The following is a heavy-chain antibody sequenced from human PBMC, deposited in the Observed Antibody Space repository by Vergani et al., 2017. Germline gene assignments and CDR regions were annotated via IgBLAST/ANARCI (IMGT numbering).Heavy chain of an antibody. Sequence: QVQLVQSGAEVKKPGSSVKVSCKASGGTFSSYTISWVRQAPGQGLEWMGRIIPILGIANYAQKFQGRVTITADKSTSTAYREMSSLRSEDTAVYYCAKLVGATNYFDYWGQGTLVTVSS. CDR1: GGTFSSYT. V-gene: IGHV1-69*02. J-gene: IGHJ4*02. CDR3: AKLVGATNYFDY. CDR2: IIPILGIA. D-gene: IGHD1-26*01.